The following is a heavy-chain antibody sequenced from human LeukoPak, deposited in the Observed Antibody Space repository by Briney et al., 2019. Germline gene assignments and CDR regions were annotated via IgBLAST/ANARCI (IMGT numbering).Heavy chain of an antibody. CDR1: GFTFSSYA. D-gene: IGHD3-10*01. CDR3: ASSGSGSYPDC. Sequence: PGGSLRLSCAASGFTFSSYAMHWVRQAPGKGLEWVAVISYDGSNKYYADSVKGRFTISRDNSKNTLYLQMNSLRAEDTAVYYCASSGSGSYPDCWGQGTLVTVSS. V-gene: IGHV3-30*04. CDR2: ISYDGSNK. J-gene: IGHJ4*02.